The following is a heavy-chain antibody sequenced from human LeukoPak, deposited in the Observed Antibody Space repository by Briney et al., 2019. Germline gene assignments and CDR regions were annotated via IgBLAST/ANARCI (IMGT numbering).Heavy chain of an antibody. CDR2: IYYSGRI. J-gene: IGHJ3*01. V-gene: IGHV4-59*01. D-gene: IGHD3-9*01. CDR1: GGSIRSYY. Sequence: SETLSLTCTVSGGSIRSYYWNWIRQTPGKGLEWIGHIYYSGRINYNPSLKSRVTISVDASKNQCSLKLTSVTAADTAVYYCARDPEDDLLAAFDVWGQGTMVTVSS. CDR3: ARDPEDDLLAAFDV.